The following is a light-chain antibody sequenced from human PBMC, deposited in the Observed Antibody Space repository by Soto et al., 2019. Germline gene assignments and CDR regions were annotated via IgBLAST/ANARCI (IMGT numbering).Light chain of an antibody. CDR3: QQYYNLPYT. Sequence: DIVMTQSPDSLAVSPGERATINCRSSQNILYSSNKNNYLAWYQQKPGQPPKLLIYWASTRQSGVPDRFSGSESGTDFTLTISSLQAEDVAVYYCQQYYNLPYTFGQGTKLEIK. J-gene: IGKJ2*01. CDR2: WAS. CDR1: QNILYSSNKNNY. V-gene: IGKV4-1*01.